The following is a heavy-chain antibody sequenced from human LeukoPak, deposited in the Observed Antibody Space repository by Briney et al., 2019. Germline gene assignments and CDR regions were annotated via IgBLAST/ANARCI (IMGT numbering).Heavy chain of an antibody. CDR2: IWYDGSKT. V-gene: IGHV3-33*06. Sequence: PGRSLRLSCAASGFIFRRNGMHWVRQVPGKGLEWVALIWYDGSKTYYADSVKGRFTISRDNSRNTLFLQMNSLRAEDTAVYYCAKERSAVRGVIHWGQGTLVTVSS. D-gene: IGHD3-10*01. J-gene: IGHJ4*02. CDR3: AKERSAVRGVIH. CDR1: GFIFRRNG.